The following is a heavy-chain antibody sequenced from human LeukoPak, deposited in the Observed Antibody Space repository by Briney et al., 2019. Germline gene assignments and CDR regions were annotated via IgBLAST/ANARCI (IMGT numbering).Heavy chain of an antibody. CDR1: GFTFSSYA. J-gene: IGHJ3*02. CDR3: ARFLPMVLGAFDI. CDR2: ISYDGSNK. V-gene: IGHV3-30-3*01. Sequence: GGSLRLSCAASGFTFSSYAMHWVRQAPGKGLEWVAVISYDGSNKYYADSVKGRFTISRDNSKNTLYLQMNSLRAEDTAVYYCARFLPMVLGAFDIWGQGTMVTVSS. D-gene: IGHD3-10*01.